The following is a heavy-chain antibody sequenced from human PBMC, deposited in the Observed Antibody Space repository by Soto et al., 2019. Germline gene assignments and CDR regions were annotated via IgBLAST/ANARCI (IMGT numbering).Heavy chain of an antibody. Sequence: SETLSLTCTVSGGSVTSDEDYWSWIRQSPGKGLEWIGYISNSGSTGYNPSLKTRLSMSVDRSKNQFTLRLTSVTAADTAVYFCATESGSTYGYFDHWGQGTQVTVSS. CDR1: GGSVTSDEDY. CDR3: ATESGSTYGYFDH. V-gene: IGHV4-30-4*01. D-gene: IGHD4-17*01. CDR2: ISNSGST. J-gene: IGHJ4*02.